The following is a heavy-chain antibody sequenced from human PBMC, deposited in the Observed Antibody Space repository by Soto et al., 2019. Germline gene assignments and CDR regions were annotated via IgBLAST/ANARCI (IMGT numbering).Heavy chain of an antibody. D-gene: IGHD3-22*01. J-gene: IGHJ4*02. CDR2: ISGSGGST. V-gene: IGHV3-23*01. CDR3: AKVDNLGYDSSGYFDY. Sequence: EVQLLESGGGLVQPGGSLRLSCAASGFTFSSYAMSWVRQAPGKGLEWVSAISGSGGSTYYADSVKGRFTISRDNSKNTLYLQMNSLRAEDTAVYYCAKVDNLGYDSSGYFDYWGQGTLVTVSS. CDR1: GFTFSSYA.